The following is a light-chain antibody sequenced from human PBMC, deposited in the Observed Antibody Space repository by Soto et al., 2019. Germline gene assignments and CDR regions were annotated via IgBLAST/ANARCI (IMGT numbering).Light chain of an antibody. CDR1: SSDLAIYNY. J-gene: IGLJ1*01. Sequence: QSALTQPAYVSGSPGQSITISCTGTSSDLAIYNYVSWYQQQPGKAPKRMIYQVTNRPSGVSNRFSGSRSGNTASLTISGLQAEDEADYYCSSYTDSSNYVFGTGTKLTVL. CDR3: SSYTDSSNYV. V-gene: IGLV2-14*01. CDR2: QVT.